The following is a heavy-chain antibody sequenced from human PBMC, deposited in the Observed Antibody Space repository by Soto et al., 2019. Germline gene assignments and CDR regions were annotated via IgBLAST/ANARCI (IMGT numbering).Heavy chain of an antibody. CDR3: AREIAYDESSLSYFDY. D-gene: IGHD3-3*01. Sequence: PSQTLSLTCAISGDSVSGNSAAWNWIRQSPWRGLEWLGRTYYRSKWYNDYAISVKSRITVTPDTSKNQFSLHLNSVTPEDTAVYDCAREIAYDESSLSYFDYRGQGALVTVSS. CDR1: GDSVSGNSAA. CDR2: TYYRSKWYN. V-gene: IGHV6-1*01. J-gene: IGHJ4*02.